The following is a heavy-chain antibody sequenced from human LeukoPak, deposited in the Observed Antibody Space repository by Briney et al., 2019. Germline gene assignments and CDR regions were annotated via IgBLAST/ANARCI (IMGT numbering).Heavy chain of an antibody. D-gene: IGHD6-6*01. J-gene: IGHJ4*02. CDR3: ARGRPSIAARISSNYFDY. CDR1: GYTFTSYY. V-gene: IGHV1-46*01. Sequence: GASVKVSCKASGYTFTSYYMHWVRQAPGQGLEWMGIINPSGGSTSYAQKFQGRVTMTRDMSTSTVYTELSSLRSEDTAVYYCARGRPSIAARISSNYFDYWGQGTLVTVSS. CDR2: INPSGGST.